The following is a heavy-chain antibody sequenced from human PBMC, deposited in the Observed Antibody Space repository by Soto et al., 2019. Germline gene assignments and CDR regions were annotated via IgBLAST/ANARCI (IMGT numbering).Heavy chain of an antibody. D-gene: IGHD6-6*01. CDR2: ISQRGNT. V-gene: IGHV4-34*01. J-gene: IGHJ4*02. CDR1: SGSFSGYY. Sequence: KTSETLSLTCALYSGSFSGYYWRGIGQPPGKGLEWSGEISQRGNTNYSPSLKSGVSISIDTSKKPFSLNLASVSPADTAVFYCARAPKVSGSSQPRSDFWGQRTLVPGSS. CDR3: ARAPKVSGSSQPRSDF.